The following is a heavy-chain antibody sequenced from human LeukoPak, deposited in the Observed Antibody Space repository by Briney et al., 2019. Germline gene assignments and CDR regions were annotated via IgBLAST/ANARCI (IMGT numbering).Heavy chain of an antibody. J-gene: IGHJ4*02. V-gene: IGHV1-2*02. CDR3: ARRTIVIVVVPATLLYDY. CDR2: INPNSGGT. Sequence: ASVKVSCKASRYTLTGYYMHWVRQAPGQGLEWMGWINPNSGGTNYAQKFQGRATIARDTPSSKAYIELSRLRSNQPPVYLLARRTIVIVVVPATLLYDYWGQGTLVTVSS. CDR1: RYTLTGYY. D-gene: IGHD2-2*01.